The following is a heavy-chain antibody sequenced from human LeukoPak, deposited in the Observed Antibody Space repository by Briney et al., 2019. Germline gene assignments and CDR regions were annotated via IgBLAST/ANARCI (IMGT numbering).Heavy chain of an antibody. J-gene: IGHJ3*02. V-gene: IGHV4-39*07. D-gene: IGHD3-22*01. Sequence: SETLSLTCTVSGGSISSSSYYWGWIRQPPGKGLEWIGSTYYSGSTYYNPSLKSRVTISVDTSKNQFSLKLSSVTAADTAVYYCARTDSSVLNDPEEHDAFDIWGQGTMVTVSS. CDR1: GGSISSSSYY. CDR2: TYYSGST. CDR3: ARTDSSVLNDPEEHDAFDI.